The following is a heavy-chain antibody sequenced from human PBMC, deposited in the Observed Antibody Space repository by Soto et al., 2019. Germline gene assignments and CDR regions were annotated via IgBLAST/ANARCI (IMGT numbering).Heavy chain of an antibody. D-gene: IGHD2-8*01. Sequence: SVKVSCKASGFTFTSSAFQWVRQARGQRLEWIGWIAVGSGYTNYTQRFQDRVTLTRDMSTATTYMGLSRLTSEDTAIYYCAADATAWQQMVPSDYWGQGTLVTVSS. CDR2: IAVGSGYT. J-gene: IGHJ4*02. CDR3: AADATAWQQMVPSDY. V-gene: IGHV1-58*01. CDR1: GFTFTSSA.